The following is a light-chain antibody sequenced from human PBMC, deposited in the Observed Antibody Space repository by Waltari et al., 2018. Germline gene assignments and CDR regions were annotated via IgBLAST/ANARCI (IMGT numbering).Light chain of an antibody. CDR3: QQCYTTPGLS. CDR1: QSIHTY. CDR2: GTS. V-gene: IGKV1-39*01. J-gene: IGKJ4*01. Sequence: DLQLTQSPSSLSASVGARVTITCRASQSIHTYLNWYHHRPGEAPKLLISGTSNLRSGIPSRFSGSGSGTFFTLTISNLQPEDFGSYYCQQCYTTPGLSFGGGTKVEI.